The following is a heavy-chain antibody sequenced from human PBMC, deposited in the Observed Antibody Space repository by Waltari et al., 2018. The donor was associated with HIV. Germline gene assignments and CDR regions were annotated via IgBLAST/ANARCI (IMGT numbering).Heavy chain of an antibody. D-gene: IGHD3-10*01. CDR3: ARGRWRNRGPLPMDV. Sequence: QVRLQQWGTGLLKSSETLSRPCAVYGASFREYYWNWIRQSPGLGLQWIGEVNDVGGVRYSPSFRSRVSMSMDVSKNQFSLNLTSVTAADTAVYYCARGRWRNRGPLPMDVWAPGAMVIVSS. V-gene: IGHV4-34*02. J-gene: IGHJ6*02. CDR1: GASFREYY. CDR2: VNDVGGV.